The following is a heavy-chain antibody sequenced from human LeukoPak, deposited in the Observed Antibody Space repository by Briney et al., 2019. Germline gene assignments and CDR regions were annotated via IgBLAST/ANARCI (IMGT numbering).Heavy chain of an antibody. V-gene: IGHV1-2*02. J-gene: IGHJ5*02. Sequence: ASVKVSCKASGYTFTGYYMHWVRQAPGQGLEWRGWINPNSGGTNYAQKFQGRVTMTRDTSISTAYMELSRLRSDDTAVYYCARAKTAAGRGNWLDPWGQGTLVTVSS. CDR3: ARAKTAAGRGNWLDP. D-gene: IGHD6-13*01. CDR2: INPNSGGT. CDR1: GYTFTGYY.